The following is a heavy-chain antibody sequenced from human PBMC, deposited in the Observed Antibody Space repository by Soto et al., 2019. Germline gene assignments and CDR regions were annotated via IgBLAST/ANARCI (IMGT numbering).Heavy chain of an antibody. Sequence: GGSLRLSCAASGFTFSSYAMHWVRQAPGKGLEWVAVISYDGSNKYYADSVKGRFTISRDNSKNTLYLQMNSLRAEDTAVYYCARAFGGILVPYYFDYWGQGTLVTVSS. CDR2: ISYDGSNK. V-gene: IGHV3-30-3*01. CDR1: GFTFSSYA. J-gene: IGHJ4*02. D-gene: IGHD3-3*01. CDR3: ARAFGGILVPYYFDY.